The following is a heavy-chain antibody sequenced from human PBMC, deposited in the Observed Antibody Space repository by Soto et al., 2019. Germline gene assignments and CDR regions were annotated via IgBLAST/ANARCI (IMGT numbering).Heavy chain of an antibody. CDR2: IIPIFGTA. Sequence: GASVKVSCKASGGTFNSYGISLVRQASGHGLEWMGGIIPIFGTANYAQKFQGRVTITADESTSTAYMELSSLRSEDTAVYYCARVQHCSGGGCSYGMEVWGRGTTVTVSS. CDR3: ARVQHCSGGGCSYGMEV. CDR1: GGTFNSYG. V-gene: IGHV1-69*13. D-gene: IGHD2-15*01. J-gene: IGHJ6*02.